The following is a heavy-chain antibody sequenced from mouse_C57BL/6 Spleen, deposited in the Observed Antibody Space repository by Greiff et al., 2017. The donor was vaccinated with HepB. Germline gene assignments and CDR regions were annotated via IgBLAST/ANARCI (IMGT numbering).Heavy chain of an antibody. D-gene: IGHD2-13*01. CDR2: IDPSDSYT. CDR1: GYTFTSYW. CDR3: AVYYGAFAY. V-gene: IGHV1-69*01. Sequence: VQLQQPGAELVMPGASVKLSCKASGYTFTSYWMHWVKQRPGQGLEWIGEIDPSDSYTNYNQKFKGKSTLTVDKSSSTAYMQLSSLTSEDSAVYYCAVYYGAFAYWGQGTLVTVSA. J-gene: IGHJ3*01.